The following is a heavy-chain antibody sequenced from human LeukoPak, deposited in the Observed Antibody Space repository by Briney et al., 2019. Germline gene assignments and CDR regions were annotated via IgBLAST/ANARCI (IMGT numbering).Heavy chain of an antibody. J-gene: IGHJ4*02. D-gene: IGHD2-21*02. CDR2: IRYDGSNT. V-gene: IGHV3-30*02. CDR1: GFSLSGYG. CDR3: AIQCGGNCGGDH. Sequence: GGSLRLSCAVSGFSLSGYGMHWVRQAPGKGLEWVAFIRYDGSNTYHADSVKGRFTVSRDNSKNTLYLQMNSLRVDDAAVYHCAIQCGGNCGGDHWGQGTLVIVSS.